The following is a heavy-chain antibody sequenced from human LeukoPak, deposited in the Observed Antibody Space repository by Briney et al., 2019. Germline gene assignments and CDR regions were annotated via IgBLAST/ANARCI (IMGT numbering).Heavy chain of an antibody. CDR1: GGSISSSSYY. CDR2: IYYSGST. CDR3: ARHDFWSGYLARSFDY. V-gene: IGHV4-39*01. J-gene: IGHJ4*02. D-gene: IGHD3-3*01. Sequence: SETLSLTCTVSGGSISSSSYYWGWIRQPPGKGLEWIGSIYYSGSTYYNPSLKSRVTISVDTSKNQFSLKLSSVTAADTAVYYCARHDFWSGYLARSFDYWGQGTLVTVSS.